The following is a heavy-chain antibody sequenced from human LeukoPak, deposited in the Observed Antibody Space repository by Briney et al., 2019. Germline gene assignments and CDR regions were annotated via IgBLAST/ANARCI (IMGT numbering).Heavy chain of an antibody. D-gene: IGHD3-22*01. CDR3: AREVIIGSSGYYYCYFDY. Sequence: SETLSLTCTVSGGSISSGGYYWSWIRQHPGKGLEWIVYIYYSGSTYYNPSLKSRVTISVDTSKNQFSLKLSSVTAADTAVYYCAREVIIGSSGYYYCYFDYWGQGTLVTVSS. V-gene: IGHV4-31*03. J-gene: IGHJ4*02. CDR1: GGSISSGGYY. CDR2: IYYSGST.